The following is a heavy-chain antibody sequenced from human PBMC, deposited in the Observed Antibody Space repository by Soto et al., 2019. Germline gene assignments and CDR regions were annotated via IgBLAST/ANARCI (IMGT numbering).Heavy chain of an antibody. CDR1: GFIFSSYG. CDR3: AGRAYGDYGMDV. V-gene: IGHV3-33*01. Sequence: GGSLRLSCAASGFIFSSYGMHWVRQAPGKGLEWVAVIWWDGSNSYYADSMQGRFTISRDNSKNTLYLQMNSLRAEDTGVYYCAGRAYGDYGMDVWGQGTTVTVSS. CDR2: IWWDGSNS. D-gene: IGHD4-17*01. J-gene: IGHJ6*02.